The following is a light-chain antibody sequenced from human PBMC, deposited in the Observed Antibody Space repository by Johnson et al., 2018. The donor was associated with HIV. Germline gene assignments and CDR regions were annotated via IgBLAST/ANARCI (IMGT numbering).Light chain of an antibody. CDR3: GTWDSSLSVYV. CDR2: DNH. V-gene: IGLV1-51*01. J-gene: IGLJ1*01. Sequence: QSVLTQPPSVSAAPGQKVTISCSASNSNIVNIYISWYQQLPGAAPKLFIYDNHKRPSGIPDRFSGSKSGTSATLAITGLQTGDAADYYCGTWDSSLSVYVFGTGTTVTVL. CDR1: NSNIVNIY.